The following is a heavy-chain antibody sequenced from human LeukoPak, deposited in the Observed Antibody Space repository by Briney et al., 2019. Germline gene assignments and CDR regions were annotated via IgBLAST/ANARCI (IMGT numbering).Heavy chain of an antibody. V-gene: IGHV3-49*03. J-gene: IGHJ5*02. CDR3: TRYYDILYYVKNWFDP. D-gene: IGHD2-8*01. Sequence: PGGSLRLSCTASGFTFGDYAASWFRQAPGKGLEWVGLVRGKAYGGTTEYVASVRGRFTISRDDSKSIAYLQMNSLKTEDTAVYFCTRYYDILYYVKNWFDPWGQGTLVTVSS. CDR2: VRGKAYGGTT. CDR1: GFTFGDYA.